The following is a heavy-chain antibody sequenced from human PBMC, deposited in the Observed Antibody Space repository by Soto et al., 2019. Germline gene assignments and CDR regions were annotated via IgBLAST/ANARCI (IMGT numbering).Heavy chain of an antibody. Sequence: GGSLRLSCAASGFTFSSYAMHWVRQAPGKGLEWVAVISYDGSNKYYADSVKGRFTISRDNSKNTLYLQMNSLRTEDTAVYYCARPLWRDDYNWGYFDLWGRGTLVTV. V-gene: IGHV3-30-3*01. CDR1: GFTFSSYA. CDR2: ISYDGSNK. CDR3: ARPLWRDDYNWGYFDL. D-gene: IGHD4-4*01. J-gene: IGHJ2*01.